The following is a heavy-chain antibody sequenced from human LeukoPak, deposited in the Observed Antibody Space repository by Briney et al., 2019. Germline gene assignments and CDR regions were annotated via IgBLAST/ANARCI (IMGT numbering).Heavy chain of an antibody. J-gene: IGHJ4*02. CDR1: GYTFTGYY. D-gene: IGHD6-6*01. CDR3: ARGTEYSSSSDLFDY. Sequence: ASVKVSCKASGYTFTGYYMHWVRQAPGQGLEWMGRINPNSGGSNYAQKFQGRVTMTRDTSISTAYMELSRLRSDDTAVYYCARGTEYSSSSDLFDYWGQGTLVTVSS. V-gene: IGHV1-2*06. CDR2: INPNSGGS.